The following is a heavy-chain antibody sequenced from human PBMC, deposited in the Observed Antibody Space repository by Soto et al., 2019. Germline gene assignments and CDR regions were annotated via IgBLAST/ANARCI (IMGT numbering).Heavy chain of an antibody. CDR2: INPNNGGT. J-gene: IGHJ4*02. D-gene: IGHD3-3*02. V-gene: IGHV1-2*02. CDR1: GYSFTGYY. CDR3: ARGQLWSAR. Sequence: QVQLVQSGAEVKKPGASVKVSCKASGYSFTGYYIFWVRQAPGQGLEWMGWINPNNGGTSYAQKFQGRVTMTRDTSISTVYMELSGLISDDTAIYYCARGQLWSARWGQGTLVTVSS.